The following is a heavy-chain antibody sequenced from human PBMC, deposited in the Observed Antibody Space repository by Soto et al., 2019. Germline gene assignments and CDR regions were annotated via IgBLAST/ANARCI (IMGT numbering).Heavy chain of an antibody. D-gene: IGHD2-15*01. V-gene: IGHV3-23*01. CDR3: AKDPFIRCWTKYFDY. Sequence: PGGSLRLSCAASGFTFSSYAMSWVRQAPGKGLEWVSAISGSGGSTYYADSVKGRFTISRDNSKNTLYLQMNSLRAEDTAVYYCAKDPFIRCWTKYFDYWGQGTLVTVSS. CDR1: GFTFSSYA. CDR2: ISGSGGST. J-gene: IGHJ4*02.